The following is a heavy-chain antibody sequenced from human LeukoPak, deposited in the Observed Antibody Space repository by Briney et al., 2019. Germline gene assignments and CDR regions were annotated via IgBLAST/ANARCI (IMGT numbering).Heavy chain of an antibody. D-gene: IGHD3-3*01. CDR1: GGTFSSYA. V-gene: IGHV1-69*13. CDR2: IIPIFGTA. J-gene: IGHJ4*02. Sequence: ASVRVSCKASGGTFSSYAISWVRQAPGQGLEWMGGIIPIFGTANYAQKFQGRVTITADESTSTAYMELSSLRSEDTAVYYCARDGGGESARLRFLEWFQNRQYYFDYWGQGTLVTVSS. CDR3: ARDGGGESARLRFLEWFQNRQYYFDY.